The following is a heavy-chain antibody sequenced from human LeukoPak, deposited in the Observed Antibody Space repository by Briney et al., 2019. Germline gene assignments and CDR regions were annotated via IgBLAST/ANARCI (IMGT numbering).Heavy chain of an antibody. CDR1: GYTFTSYG. CDR2: ISAYNGNT. D-gene: IGHD3/OR15-3a*01. J-gene: IGHJ4*02. CDR3: ARGGRQWSGYSNFDY. V-gene: IGHV1-18*01. Sequence: GSVKVSCKASGYTFTSYGISWVRQAPGQGLEWMGWISAYNGNTNYAQKLQGRVTMTTDTSTSTAYMELRSLRSDDTAVYYCARGGRQWSGYSNFDYWGQGTLVTVSS.